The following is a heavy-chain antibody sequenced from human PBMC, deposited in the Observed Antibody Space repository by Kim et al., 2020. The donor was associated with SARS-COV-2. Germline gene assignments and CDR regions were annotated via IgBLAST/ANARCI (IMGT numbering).Heavy chain of an antibody. J-gene: IGHJ4*02. D-gene: IGHD6-19*01. CDR1: GYTFTSYA. Sequence: ASVKVSCKASGYTFTSYAMNWVRQAPGQGLEWMGWINTNTGNTKSAQGFTGRFVFSLDTSVSTASLQISSLKAEDTAVYYCARDGRVAVAAYWGQGTLVTVSS. CDR2: INTNTGNT. V-gene: IGHV7-4-1*02. CDR3: ARDGRVAVAAY.